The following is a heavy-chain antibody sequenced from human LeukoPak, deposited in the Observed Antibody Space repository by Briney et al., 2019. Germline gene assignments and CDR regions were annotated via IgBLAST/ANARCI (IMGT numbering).Heavy chain of an antibody. J-gene: IGHJ5*02. Sequence: SETLSLTCAVYGGSFSGYYWCWIRQPPGKGLEWIGEINHSGSTNYNPSLKSRVTISVDTSKNQFSLKLSSVTAADTAVYYCARGSKWIQLWLRWFDPWGQGTLVTVSS. CDR3: ARGSKWIQLWLRWFDP. CDR2: INHSGST. V-gene: IGHV4-34*01. CDR1: GGSFSGYY. D-gene: IGHD5-18*01.